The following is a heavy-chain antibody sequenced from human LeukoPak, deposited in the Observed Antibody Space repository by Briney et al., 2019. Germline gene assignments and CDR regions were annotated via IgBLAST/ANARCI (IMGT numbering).Heavy chain of an antibody. CDR2: IKQDGSET. D-gene: IGHD6-13*01. Sequence: GGSLRLSCAASGFTFSNYWMTWVRQAPGKGLEWVANIKQDGSETYYVDSVKGRFTISRDNAKNSLYLQMNSLRAEDTAVYYCARDCIAAAGTGDYWGQGTLVTVSS. CDR1: GFTFSNYW. J-gene: IGHJ4*02. V-gene: IGHV3-7*01. CDR3: ARDCIAAAGTGDY.